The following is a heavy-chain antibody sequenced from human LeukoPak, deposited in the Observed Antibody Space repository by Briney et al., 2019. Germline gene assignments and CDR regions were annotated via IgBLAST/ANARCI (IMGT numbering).Heavy chain of an antibody. CDR2: ISYDGSNK. J-gene: IGHJ4*02. CDR3: ARVGNQYYFDY. V-gene: IGHV3-30*01. CDR1: GFTFSSYA. D-gene: IGHD1-14*01. Sequence: GGSLRLSCAASGFTFSSYAMHWVRQAPGKGLEWVAVISYDGSNKYYADSVKGRFTISRDSSKNTLYLQMNSLRAEDTAVYYCARVGNQYYFDYWGQGTLVTVSS.